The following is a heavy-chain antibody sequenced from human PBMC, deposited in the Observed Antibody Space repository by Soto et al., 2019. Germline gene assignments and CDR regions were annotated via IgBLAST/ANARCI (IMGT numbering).Heavy chain of an antibody. Sequence: PGGSLRLSCAASGFTFSDYYMSWIRQAPGKGLEWVSYISSSSSYTNYADSVKGRFTISRDNAKNSLYLQMNSLRAEDTAVYYCARDDYGGNSAIDYWGQGTLVTVSS. CDR2: ISSSSSYT. CDR1: GFTFSDYY. J-gene: IGHJ4*02. D-gene: IGHD4-17*01. CDR3: ARDDYGGNSAIDY. V-gene: IGHV3-11*05.